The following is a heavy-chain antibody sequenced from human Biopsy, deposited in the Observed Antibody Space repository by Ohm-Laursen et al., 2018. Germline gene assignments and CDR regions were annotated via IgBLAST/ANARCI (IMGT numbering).Heavy chain of an antibody. CDR3: ARHSLDDFWSGAYYYFDY. CDR2: VYYSGST. CDR1: GGSISSRNHY. J-gene: IGHJ4*02. Sequence: TLSLTCSVSGGSISSRNHYWGWLRQPPGEGLEWIGHVYYSGSTFYNSSLESRVTVSVDTSKNQFHLRLTSMSASDTAVYYCARHSLDDFWSGAYYYFDYWGLGTLVTVSS. D-gene: IGHD3-3*01. V-gene: IGHV4-39*01.